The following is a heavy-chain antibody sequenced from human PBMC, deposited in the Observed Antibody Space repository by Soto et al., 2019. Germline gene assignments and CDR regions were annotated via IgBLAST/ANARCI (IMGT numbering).Heavy chain of an antibody. CDR3: ARHFARAGSTTPFFYYILDV. CDR2: MYYNGNT. D-gene: IGHD2-15*01. Sequence: QVQLRESGPALVKPSETLSLTCTVSNGSISPHYWSWIRQPPGGGLEWIGYMYYNGNTNYSPSSQSRLTLSLDTSKSQFSLRLTSVTAADTAVYYCARHFARAGSTTPFFYYILDVWGTGTTVTVSS. J-gene: IGHJ6*03. CDR1: NGSISPHY. V-gene: IGHV4-59*08.